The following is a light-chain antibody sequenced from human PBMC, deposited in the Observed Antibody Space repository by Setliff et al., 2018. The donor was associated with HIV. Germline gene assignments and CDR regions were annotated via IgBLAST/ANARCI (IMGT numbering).Light chain of an antibody. CDR2: VGTGGIVG. CDR3: GADHGSGSNSVYV. CDR1: SGYSNYE. Sequence: QSVLTQPPSASASLGASVTLTCTLSSGYSNYEVDWYQQRPGKGPRFVMRVGTGGIVGSKGDGIPDRFSVLGSGLNRSLTIKNIHEEDESDYHCGADHGSGSNSVYVFGTGTKVTVL. V-gene: IGLV9-49*01. J-gene: IGLJ1*01.